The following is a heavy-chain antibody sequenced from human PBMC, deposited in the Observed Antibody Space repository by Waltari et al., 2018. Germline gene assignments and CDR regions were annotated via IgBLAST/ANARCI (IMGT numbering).Heavy chain of an antibody. Sequence: QLQLQESGPGLVKPWETLSLTCTVSGESINSDTYYWGWIRQPPGKGLEWIASIFDRGSTSYNPSLKSLVPISVETSKNQFSLKLSSLPAADTAVYYCARLYSGTRPPDFWGQGTLVTVSS. CDR3: ARLYSGTRPPDF. V-gene: IGHV4-39*01. J-gene: IGHJ4*02. CDR1: GESINSDTYY. D-gene: IGHD2-2*01. CDR2: IFDRGST.